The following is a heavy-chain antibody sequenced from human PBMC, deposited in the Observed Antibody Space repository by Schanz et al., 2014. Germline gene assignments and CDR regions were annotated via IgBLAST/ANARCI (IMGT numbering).Heavy chain of an antibody. Sequence: VQLVESGGGLVQPGGSLRLSCAASRFTFSDYWMSWVRQAPGKGLEWVSYISSSSSTIYYADSVKGRFTISRDNAKNSLYLEMTSLRGEDTAVYYCARENLNWEAFDIWGQGTMVTVSS. CDR2: ISSSSSTI. CDR1: RFTFSDYW. D-gene: IGHD7-27*01. CDR3: ARENLNWEAFDI. J-gene: IGHJ3*02. V-gene: IGHV3-11*01.